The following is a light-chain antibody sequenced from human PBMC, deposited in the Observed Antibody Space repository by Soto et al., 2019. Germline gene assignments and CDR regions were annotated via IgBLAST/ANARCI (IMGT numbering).Light chain of an antibody. V-gene: IGKV3-15*01. CDR1: QSVSGN. CDR2: GAS. CDR3: HQYNNWPLT. Sequence: EIVMTQSPATLSVSPGERATLSCRASQSVSGNLAWYQQRPGQAPRLLIYGASTRATGIPARFSSSGSGTEFTLTVSSLQSEDFAVYYCHQYNNWPLTFGGGTKVEIK. J-gene: IGKJ4*01.